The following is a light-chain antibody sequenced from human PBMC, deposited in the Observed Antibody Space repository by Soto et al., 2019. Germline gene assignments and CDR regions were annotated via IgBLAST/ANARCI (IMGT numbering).Light chain of an antibody. CDR2: HAS. J-gene: IGKJ5*01. Sequence: MEMSQSPYSRSASIGARVTITCQASQNITNNLSWYQQKPGKAPNLLIYHASKLAKGVTSRFSGSGSGTDFPFSIASLQRVDHPTYCCQQYSALPPLTFGQGTRLEIK. CDR3: QQYSALPPLT. V-gene: IGKV1-33*01. CDR1: QNITNN.